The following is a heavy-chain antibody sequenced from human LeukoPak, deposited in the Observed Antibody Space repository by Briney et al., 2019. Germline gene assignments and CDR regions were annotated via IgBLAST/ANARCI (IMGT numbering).Heavy chain of an antibody. Sequence: ASVKVSCKASGYTFTSYAMHWVRQAPGQRLEWMGWINAGNGNTKYSQKFQGRVTITRDTSASTAYMELSSLRSEDTAVYYCARDGVYYGSNWFDPWGQGTLVTVSS. J-gene: IGHJ5*02. CDR3: ARDGVYYGSNWFDP. CDR2: INAGNGNT. D-gene: IGHD3-10*01. V-gene: IGHV1-3*01. CDR1: GYTFTSYA.